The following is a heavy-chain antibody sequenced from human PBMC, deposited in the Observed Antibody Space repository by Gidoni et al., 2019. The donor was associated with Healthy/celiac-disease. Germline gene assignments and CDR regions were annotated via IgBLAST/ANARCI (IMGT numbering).Heavy chain of an antibody. V-gene: IGHV4-38-2*02. Sequence: QVQLQESGPGLVKPSETLSLTCTVSGYSISSGYYWGWIRQPPGKGLEWIGSIYHSGSTYYNPSLKSRVTISVYTSKNQFSLKLSSVTAADTAVYYCARAVAGYFDYWGQGTLVTVSS. CDR2: IYHSGST. CDR1: GYSISSGYY. CDR3: ARAVAGYFDY. D-gene: IGHD6-19*01. J-gene: IGHJ4*02.